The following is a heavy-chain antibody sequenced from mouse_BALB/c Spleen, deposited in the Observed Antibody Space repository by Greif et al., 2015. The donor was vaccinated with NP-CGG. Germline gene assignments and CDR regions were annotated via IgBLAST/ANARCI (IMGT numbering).Heavy chain of an antibody. Sequence: EVKLVESGAELVKPGASVKLSCTASGFNIKDTYMHWVKQRPEQGLEWIGRIDPANGNTKYDPKLQGKATITADTSSNTAYLQLSSLTSEDTAVYYCARTLLRNYAMDYWGQGTSVTVSS. V-gene: IGHV14-3*02. CDR2: IDPANGNT. J-gene: IGHJ4*01. CDR1: GFNIKDTY. D-gene: IGHD1-1*01. CDR3: ARTLLRNYAMDY.